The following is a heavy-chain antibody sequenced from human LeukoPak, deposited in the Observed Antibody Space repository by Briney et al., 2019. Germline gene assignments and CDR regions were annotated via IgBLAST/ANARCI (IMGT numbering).Heavy chain of an antibody. Sequence: PSETLSLICTVSGGSISSYYWSWIRQPPGKGLEWIGYIYYSGSTNYNPSLKSRVTISVDTSKNQFSLKLSSVTAADTAVYYCARREYSSGWYYFDYWGQGTLVTVSS. J-gene: IGHJ4*02. CDR1: GGSISSYY. CDR2: IYYSGST. D-gene: IGHD6-19*01. V-gene: IGHV4-59*08. CDR3: ARREYSSGWYYFDY.